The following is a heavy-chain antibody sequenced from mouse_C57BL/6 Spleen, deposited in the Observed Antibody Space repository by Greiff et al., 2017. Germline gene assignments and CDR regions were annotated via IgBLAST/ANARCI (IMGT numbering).Heavy chain of an antibody. J-gene: IGHJ2*01. D-gene: IGHD1-1*01. CDR1: GYTFTSYW. CDR2: INPSSGYT. Sequence: VQLQESGAELAKPGASVKLSCKASGYTFTSYWMHWVKQRPGQGLEWIGYINPSSGYTKYNQKFKDKATLTADKSSRTAYMQLSSLTYEASAVYYCAITTVDFDYWGQGTTLTVSS. V-gene: IGHV1-7*01. CDR3: AITTVDFDY.